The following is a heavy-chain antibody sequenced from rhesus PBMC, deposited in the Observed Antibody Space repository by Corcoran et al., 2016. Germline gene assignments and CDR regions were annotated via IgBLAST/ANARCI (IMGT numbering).Heavy chain of an antibody. CDR3: ARERSSWLGDNSLDV. CDR1: GGSISSNY. CDR2: MSGSGGST. J-gene: IGHJ5-2*02. V-gene: IGHV4-173*01. D-gene: IGHD6-13*01. Sequence: QLQLQESGPGLVKPSETLSLTCVVSGGSISSNYWSWIRQPPGKGLEWIGRMSGSGGSTYYNPSLKGRVTISTDTSKNQFSLKLSSVTAADTAVYYCARERSSWLGDNSLDVWGRGVLVTVSS.